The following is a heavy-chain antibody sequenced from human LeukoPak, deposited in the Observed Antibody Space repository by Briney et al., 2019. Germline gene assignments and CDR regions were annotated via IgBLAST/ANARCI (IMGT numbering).Heavy chain of an antibody. Sequence: GASVKVSCKASGYTFTSHGISWVLQAPGQGLEWMGWISTDNGNTKYAQKLQGRVTMTTDTSTRTAYMELSSLRSEDTAVYYCARRHGRCSDGSCYYPDYWGQGTLVTVSS. J-gene: IGHJ4*02. CDR1: GYTFTSHG. D-gene: IGHD2-15*01. CDR2: ISTDNGNT. CDR3: ARRHGRCSDGSCYYPDY. V-gene: IGHV1-18*01.